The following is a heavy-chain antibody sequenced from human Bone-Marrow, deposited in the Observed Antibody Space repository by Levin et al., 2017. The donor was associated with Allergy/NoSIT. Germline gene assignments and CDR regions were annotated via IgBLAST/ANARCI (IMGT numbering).Heavy chain of an antibody. D-gene: IGHD3-10*01. CDR3: AKGRSFSRSYFDF. CDR1: GFNLDKFA. J-gene: IGHJ4*02. Sequence: LPGGSLRLSCAASGFNLDKFAMNWVRQAPGKGLEWVSAITGSSDGTFYADSVKGRFTISRDNSRNILYLQMNSLTTEDTAVYVCAKGRSFSRSYFDFWGQGTLVTVSS. V-gene: IGHV3-23*01. CDR2: ITGSSDGT.